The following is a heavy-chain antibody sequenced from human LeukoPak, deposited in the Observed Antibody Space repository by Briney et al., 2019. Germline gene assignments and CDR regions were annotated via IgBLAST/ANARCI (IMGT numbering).Heavy chain of an antibody. D-gene: IGHD3-10*01. CDR1: GFTFTEYS. J-gene: IGHJ6*03. V-gene: IGHV3-48*04. CDR2: ISDRSSTI. Sequence: GGSLRLSCAASGFTFTEYSIIWARQAPGKGLEWVSFISDISDRSSTIHYADSVKGRFTISRDNAERSVYLQMNSLRADDTAVYYCARVRGPTLKTCYMDVWGTGTTVTVSS. CDR3: ARVRGPTLKTCYMDV.